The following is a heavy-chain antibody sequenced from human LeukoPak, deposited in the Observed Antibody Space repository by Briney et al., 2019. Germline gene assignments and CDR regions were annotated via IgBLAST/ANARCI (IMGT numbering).Heavy chain of an antibody. CDR3: ARGQRYCTNGVCSSGAHFDY. V-gene: IGHV1-8*01. Sequence: ASVKVSCKASGYTFTSYDINWVRQATGQGLEWMGWMNPNSGNTGYAQKFQGRVTMTRNTSISTAYMELSSLRSEDTAVYYCARGQRYCTNGVCSSGAHFDYWGQGTLVTVSS. CDR2: MNPNSGNT. D-gene: IGHD2-8*01. J-gene: IGHJ4*02. CDR1: GYTFTSYD.